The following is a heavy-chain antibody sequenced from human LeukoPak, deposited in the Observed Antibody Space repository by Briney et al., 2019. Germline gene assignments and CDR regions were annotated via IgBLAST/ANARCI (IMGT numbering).Heavy chain of an antibody. J-gene: IGHJ6*03. CDR1: GFTFSDYT. CDR3: ARALILAEDIVVVPATMDV. CDR2: ITRSSSPI. V-gene: IGHV3-48*01. Sequence: GGSLRLSCAASGFTFSDYTMNWVRQAPGKGLEWLSYITRSSSPIYYADSVKGRFTTSRDNAKNSLYLQMNSLRAEDTAVYYCARALILAEDIVVVPATMDVWGKGTTVTVSS. D-gene: IGHD2-2*01.